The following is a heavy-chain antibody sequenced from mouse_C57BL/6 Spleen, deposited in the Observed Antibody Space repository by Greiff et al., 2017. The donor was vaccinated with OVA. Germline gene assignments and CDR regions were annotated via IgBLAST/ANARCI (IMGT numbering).Heavy chain of an antibody. D-gene: IGHD1-1*01. Sequence: EVMLVESGGDLVKPGGSLKLSCAASGFTFSSYGMSWVRQTPDKRLEWVATISSGGSYTYYPDSVKGRFTISRDNAKNTLYLQMSSLKSEDTAMYYCASEDYYGSSSSYAMDYWGQGTSVTVSS. CDR2: ISSGGSYT. J-gene: IGHJ4*01. V-gene: IGHV5-6*01. CDR1: GFTFSSYG. CDR3: ASEDYYGSSSSYAMDY.